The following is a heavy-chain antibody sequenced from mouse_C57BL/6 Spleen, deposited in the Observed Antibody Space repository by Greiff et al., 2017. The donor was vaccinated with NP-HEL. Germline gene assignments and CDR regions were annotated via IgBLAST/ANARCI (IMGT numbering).Heavy chain of an antibody. CDR1: GYTFTDYN. V-gene: IGHV1-22*01. Sequence: EVKLQESGPELVKPGASVKMSCKASGYTFTDYNMHWVKQSHGKSLEWIGYINPNNGGTSYNQKFKGKATLTVNKSSSTAYMELRSLTSEDSAVYYCARWGLITTVVAGGYWGQGTTLTVSS. D-gene: IGHD1-1*01. J-gene: IGHJ2*01. CDR2: INPNNGGT. CDR3: ARWGLITTVVAGGY.